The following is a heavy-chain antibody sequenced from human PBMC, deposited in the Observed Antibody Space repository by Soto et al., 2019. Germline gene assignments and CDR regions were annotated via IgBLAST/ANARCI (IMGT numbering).Heavy chain of an antibody. CDR2: IYPGDSDT. D-gene: IGHD3-3*01. Sequence: GESLKISCKGSGYSFTNYWIGWVRQMPGKGLEWMAIIYPGDSDTRYSPSFQGQVTISADKSISTAYLQWSSLKASDTAMYYCARQTRTDFWSGYYNYYYYGMDVWGQGTTVTVSS. J-gene: IGHJ6*02. V-gene: IGHV5-51*01. CDR3: ARQTRTDFWSGYYNYYYYGMDV. CDR1: GYSFTNYW.